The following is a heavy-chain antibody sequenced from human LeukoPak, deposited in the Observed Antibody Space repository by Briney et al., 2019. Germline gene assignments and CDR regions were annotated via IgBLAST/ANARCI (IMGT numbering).Heavy chain of an antibody. CDR1: GFTFSTYW. Sequence: GGFLRLSCTASGFTFSTYWMSWVRQAPGEGLEWVANIHPEGNEKYHVDSVKGRFTISRDNAKNSLYLQMNSLRVEDTAVYYCASGDDFSGDYWGQGTLVTVSS. D-gene: IGHD3-10*01. J-gene: IGHJ4*02. CDR2: IHPEGNEK. V-gene: IGHV3-7*01. CDR3: ASGDDFSGDY.